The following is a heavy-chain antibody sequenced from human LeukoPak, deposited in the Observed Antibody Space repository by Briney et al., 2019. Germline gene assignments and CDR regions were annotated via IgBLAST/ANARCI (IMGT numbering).Heavy chain of an antibody. V-gene: IGHV3-7*01. CDR3: ARDNTQRRGNEYYDALDF. J-gene: IGHJ3*01. Sequence: GGSLRLSCATSGFIFNIYWMTWVRQAPGKGLEWVANVKPDGNDKNFVDSVKGRFTISIDSAKKSVYLQMNSLRVEDTAVYYCARDNTQRRGNEYYDALDFWGQGTMVTVSS. CDR1: GFIFNIYW. CDR2: VKPDGNDK. D-gene: IGHD4-23*01.